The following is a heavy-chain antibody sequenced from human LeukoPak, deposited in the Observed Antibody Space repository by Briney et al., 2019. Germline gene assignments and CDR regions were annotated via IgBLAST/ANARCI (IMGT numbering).Heavy chain of an antibody. CDR1: GGSISSGDYY. Sequence: SQTLSLTCTVSGGSISSGDYYWRWIRQPPGKGLEWIGHIYYSGSTYYNPSLKSRVTISVDTSKNQFSLKLSSVTAADTAVYYCARDYYDSSAPHAFDIWGQGTMVTVSS. CDR2: IYYSGST. D-gene: IGHD3-22*01. V-gene: IGHV4-30-4*01. J-gene: IGHJ3*02. CDR3: ARDYYDSSAPHAFDI.